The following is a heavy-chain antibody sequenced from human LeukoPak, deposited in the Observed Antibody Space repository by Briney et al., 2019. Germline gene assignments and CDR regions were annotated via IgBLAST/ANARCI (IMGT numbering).Heavy chain of an antibody. CDR2: IYYSGST. CDR3: ARVRDVGATTFDY. D-gene: IGHD1-26*01. V-gene: IGHV4-39*07. Sequence: SETLSLTCTVSGGSISSSSYYWGWIRQPPGKGLEWIGSIYYSGSTYYNPSLKSRVTISVDTSKNQFSLKLSSVTAADTAVYYCARVRDVGATTFDYWGQGTLVTVSS. CDR1: GGSISSSSYY. J-gene: IGHJ4*02.